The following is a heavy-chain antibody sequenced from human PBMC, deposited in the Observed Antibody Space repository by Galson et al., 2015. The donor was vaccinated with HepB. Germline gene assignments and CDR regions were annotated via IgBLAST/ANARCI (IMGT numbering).Heavy chain of an antibody. D-gene: IGHD6-13*01. J-gene: IGHJ4*02. CDR2: ISYDGSNK. CDR3: ARGAAAAGIDY. V-gene: IGHV3-30*04. CDR1: GFTFSSYA. Sequence: SLRLSCAASGFTFSSYAMHWVRQAPGKGLEWVAVISYDGSNKYYADSVKGRFTISRDNSKNTLYLQMNSLRAEDTAVYYCARGAAAAGIDYWGQGTLVTVSS.